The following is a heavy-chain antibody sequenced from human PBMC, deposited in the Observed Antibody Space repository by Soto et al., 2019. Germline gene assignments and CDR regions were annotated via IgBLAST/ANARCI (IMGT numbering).Heavy chain of an antibody. CDR2: ISGSGDTS. V-gene: IGHV3-23*01. CDR3: AKGFIVVVTVIRPDDAFDA. Sequence: PGWSLRLSCSASVFTFSNYAMSWFRQAPGEGLEWVSAISGSGDTSFYADSVKGRFTIYRDNSRNTLYLQMRSLRAEDTAVFYCAKGFIVVVTVIRPDDAFDAWGQGTLVTV. D-gene: IGHD2-21*02. J-gene: IGHJ3*01. CDR1: VFTFSNYA.